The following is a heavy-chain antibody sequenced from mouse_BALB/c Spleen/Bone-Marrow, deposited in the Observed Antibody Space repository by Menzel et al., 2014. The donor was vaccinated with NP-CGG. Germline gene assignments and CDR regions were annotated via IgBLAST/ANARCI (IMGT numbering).Heavy chain of an antibody. V-gene: IGHV2-6-7*01. CDR2: IWGDGST. CDR1: GFSLTGYG. J-gene: IGHJ4*01. Sequence: VKLVESGPGLVAPSQSLPITCTVSGFSLTGYGVNWVRQPPGKGLEWLGMIWGDGSTDYNSALKSRLSISKDNSKSRVFLKMNSLQTDDTARYYCARTLGPYAMDYWGQGTSVTVSS. CDR3: ARTLGPYAMDY. D-gene: IGHD4-1*01.